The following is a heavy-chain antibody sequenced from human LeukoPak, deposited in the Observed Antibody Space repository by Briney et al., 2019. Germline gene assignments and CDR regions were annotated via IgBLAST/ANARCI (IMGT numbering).Heavy chain of an antibody. CDR3: ARPTMIVVADSLDDAFDI. CDR2: IYISGST. Sequence: PSETLSLTCTVSGGSISSYYWSWIRQPAGKGLEWIGRIYISGSTNYNPSLKSRVTMSIDMSKNQFSLKLSSVTAADTAVYYCARPTMIVVADSLDDAFDIWGQGTMVTVSS. V-gene: IGHV4-4*07. CDR1: GGSISSYY. D-gene: IGHD3-22*01. J-gene: IGHJ3*02.